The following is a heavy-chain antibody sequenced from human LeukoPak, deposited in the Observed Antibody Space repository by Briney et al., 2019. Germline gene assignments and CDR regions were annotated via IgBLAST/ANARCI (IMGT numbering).Heavy chain of an antibody. V-gene: IGHV3-21*01. CDR2: ISSSSTFI. Sequence: GGSLRLSCAASGFPFSSDSMSWVRHAPGKGLEWVSYISSSSTFIYYADSVKGRFTISRDNAKNSLYLQMNSLRAEDTAVYYCARDPRTYYYDSSGSINDYWGQGTLVTVSS. CDR3: ARDPRTYYYDSSGSINDY. D-gene: IGHD3-22*01. CDR1: GFPFSSDS. J-gene: IGHJ4*02.